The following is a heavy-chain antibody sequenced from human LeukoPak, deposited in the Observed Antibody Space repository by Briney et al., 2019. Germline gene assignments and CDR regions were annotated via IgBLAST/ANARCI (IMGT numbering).Heavy chain of an antibody. CDR1: GFTFSSYS. CDR3: ARADRSTYYYDSSGSNDAFDI. V-gene: IGHV3-21*01. D-gene: IGHD3-22*01. J-gene: IGHJ3*02. Sequence: GGSLRLSCAASGFTFSSYSMNWVRQAPGKGLEWVSSISSSSSYIYYADSVKGRFTISRDNAKNSLYLQMNSLRAEDTAVYYCARADRSTYYYDSSGSNDAFDIWGQGTMVTVSS. CDR2: ISSSSSYI.